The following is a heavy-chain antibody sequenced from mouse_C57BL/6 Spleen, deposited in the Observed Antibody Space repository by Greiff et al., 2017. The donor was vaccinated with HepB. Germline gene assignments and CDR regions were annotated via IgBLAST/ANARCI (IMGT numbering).Heavy chain of an antibody. V-gene: IGHV1-50*01. CDR1: GYTFTSYW. CDR3: ARGYYGSSYGFAY. J-gene: IGHJ3*01. Sequence: QVQQQQPGAELVKPGASVKLSCKASGYTFTSYWMQWVKQRPGQGLEWIGEIDPSDSYTNYNQKFKGKATLTVDTSSSTAYMQLSSLTSEDSAVYYCARGYYGSSYGFAYWGQGTLVTVSA. CDR2: IDPSDSYT. D-gene: IGHD1-1*01.